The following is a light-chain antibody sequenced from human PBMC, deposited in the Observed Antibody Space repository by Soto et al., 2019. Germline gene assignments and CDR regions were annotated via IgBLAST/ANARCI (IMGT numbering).Light chain of an antibody. CDR3: QQRSSWPAYT. CDR1: ERISHS. Sequence: DIVLTQSPATLSLSPGNRVTLSCRANERISHSLAWYQQKPGQAPRILIYDASFRATGIPERFSGSGSGTDFTLSISSPEPEDFAVYYCQQRSSWPAYTFGQGTKVDIK. CDR2: DAS. V-gene: IGKV3-11*01. J-gene: IGKJ2*01.